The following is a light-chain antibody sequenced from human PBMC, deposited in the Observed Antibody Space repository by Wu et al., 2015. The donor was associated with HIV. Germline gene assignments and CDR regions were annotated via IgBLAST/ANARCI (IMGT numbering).Light chain of an antibody. V-gene: IGKV1-5*03. Sequence: DIEMTQSPSTLSASVGDRVSITCRASQNINTWLAWYQQKPGKAPKLLIYKASTLESGVPPRFSGSGSGTEFTLTISRLQPDDFATYYCHQYDASSPNTFGGGTKV. CDR2: KAS. J-gene: IGKJ4*01. CDR3: HQYDASSPNT. CDR1: QNINTW.